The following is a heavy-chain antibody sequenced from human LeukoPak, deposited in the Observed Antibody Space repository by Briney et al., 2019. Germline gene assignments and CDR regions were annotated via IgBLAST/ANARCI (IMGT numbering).Heavy chain of an antibody. D-gene: IGHD3-10*01. Sequence: SETLSLTCTVSGGSISSYYWSWIRQPPGKGLEWSGYIYYSGSTNYNPSLKSRVAISVDTSKNQFSLKLSSVTAADTAVYYCARSSSGSYYNFYYYYGMDVWGKGTTVTVSS. J-gene: IGHJ6*04. CDR1: GGSISSYY. CDR2: IYYSGST. V-gene: IGHV4-59*01. CDR3: ARSSSGSYYNFYYYYGMDV.